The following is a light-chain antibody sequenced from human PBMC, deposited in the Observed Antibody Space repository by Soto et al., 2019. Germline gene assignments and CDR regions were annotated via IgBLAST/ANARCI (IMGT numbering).Light chain of an antibody. CDR1: TSDIGGYNY. J-gene: IGLJ3*02. V-gene: IGLV2-14*01. Sequence: QSALTQPASVSGSPGQSITISCTGTTSDIGGYNYVSWYQQYPGKAPKLIIYEVRNRPSGVSNRFSASKSGNTASLTISGLQAEDEAVYYCQSYDNILRAWVFGGGTKLTVL. CDR2: EVR. CDR3: QSYDNILRAWV.